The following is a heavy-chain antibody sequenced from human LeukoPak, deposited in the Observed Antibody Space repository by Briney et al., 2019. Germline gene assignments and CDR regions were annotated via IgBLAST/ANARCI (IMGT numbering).Heavy chain of an antibody. J-gene: IGHJ4*02. CDR3: TTYPRVYYYGSPN. CDR2: IKSKTDGGTI. V-gene: IGHV3-15*01. Sequence: GGSLRLSCATSGFAFSDAWMSWVRQAPGKGLEWVGRIKSKTDGGTIDYAAPVKGRFTISRDDSQNTLHLQMNSLKTEDTAVYYCTTYPRVYYYGSPNWGQGTLVTVSS. D-gene: IGHD3-10*01. CDR1: GFAFSDAW.